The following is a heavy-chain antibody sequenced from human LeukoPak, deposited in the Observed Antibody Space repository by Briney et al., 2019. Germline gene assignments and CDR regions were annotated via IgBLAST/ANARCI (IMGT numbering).Heavy chain of an antibody. J-gene: IGHJ1*01. V-gene: IGHV4-59*01. CDR3: ARAVAVAGTGHFQQ. D-gene: IGHD6-19*01. CDR2: IYYSGST. Sequence: SETLCLSCTVSGVSLSSYYRSWVRQPPGKGLEWVGDIYYSGSTNYNPSLKSRVTISVDTSKNQFSLKLSSVTAADTAVYYCARAVAVAGTGHFQQWGEGTLVTVSS. CDR1: GVSLSSYY.